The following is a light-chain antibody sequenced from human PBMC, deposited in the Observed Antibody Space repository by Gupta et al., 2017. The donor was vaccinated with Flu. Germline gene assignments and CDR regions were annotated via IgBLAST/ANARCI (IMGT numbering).Light chain of an antibody. CDR2: EVS. CDR1: SSDVGGYNY. CDR3: SSYTSSSTGV. Sequence: SITISCTGTSSDVGGYNYVSWYQQHPGKAPKLMIYEVSNRPSGVSNRFSGSKSGNTASLTISGLQAEDAADYYCSSYTSSSTGVFGTGTKVTVL. J-gene: IGLJ1*01. V-gene: IGLV2-14*01.